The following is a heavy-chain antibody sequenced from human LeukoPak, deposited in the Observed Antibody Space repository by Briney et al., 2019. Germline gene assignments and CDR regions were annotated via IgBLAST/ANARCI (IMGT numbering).Heavy chain of an antibody. V-gene: IGHV3-30*18. J-gene: IGHJ4*02. Sequence: GRSLRLSCAASGFNFNTFGMHWVRQAPGKGLEWAGVISNDGRNHYYGDSVRGRFTISRDNSNNTLYLQMDSLRAEDTAFYYCAKVLFGDYGSYFDSWGPGTLVTVSS. D-gene: IGHD4-17*01. CDR1: GFNFNTFG. CDR2: ISNDGRNH. CDR3: AKVLFGDYGSYFDS.